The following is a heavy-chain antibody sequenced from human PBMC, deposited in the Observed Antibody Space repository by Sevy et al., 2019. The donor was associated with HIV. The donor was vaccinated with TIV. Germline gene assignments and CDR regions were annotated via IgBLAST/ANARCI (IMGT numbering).Heavy chain of an antibody. V-gene: IGHV4-31*03. CDR2: IYYSGST. CDR3: ARGGGEDFWSCPFIDY. J-gene: IGHJ4*02. Sequence: SETLSLTCTVSGGSISSGGYYWSWIRQHPGKGLEWIGYIYYSGSTYYNPSLKSRVTISVDTSKNQFSLKLSSVTAADTAVYYCARGGGEDFWSCPFIDYWGQGTLVTVSS. CDR1: GGSISSGGYY. D-gene: IGHD3-3*01.